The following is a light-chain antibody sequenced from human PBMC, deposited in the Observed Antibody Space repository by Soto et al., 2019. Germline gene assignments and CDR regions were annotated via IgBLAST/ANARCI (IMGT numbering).Light chain of an antibody. CDR3: QQLNSYPLT. Sequence: DIQMTQSPSTLSASEGDRVTISCRASQSVSIWLAWYQQKPGRAPKLLIYKSSILESGVPSRFSGSGSGTEFTLTISSLQPDDFATYYCQQLNSYPLTFGGGTKV. J-gene: IGKJ4*01. V-gene: IGKV1-5*03. CDR2: KSS. CDR1: QSVSIW.